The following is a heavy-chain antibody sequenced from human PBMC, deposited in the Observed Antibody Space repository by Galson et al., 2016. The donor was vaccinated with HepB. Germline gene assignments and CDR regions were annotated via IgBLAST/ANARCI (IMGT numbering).Heavy chain of an antibody. J-gene: IGHJ5*02. CDR1: GFTFSSCA. Sequence: SLRLSCAASGFTFSSCAMHWVRQAPRKGLEWVAVISYDGSSKYYADSVKGRFTISRDNSKNTLDMQMNSLRPEGTAVYYCAGDGDWIQLWLRTWGQGTLVTVSS. V-gene: IGHV3-30-3*01. D-gene: IGHD5-18*01. CDR3: AGDGDWIQLWLRT. CDR2: ISYDGSSK.